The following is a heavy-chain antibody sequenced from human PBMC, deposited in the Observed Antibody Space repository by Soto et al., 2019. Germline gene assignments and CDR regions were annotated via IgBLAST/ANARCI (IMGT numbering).Heavy chain of an antibody. CDR3: ARQLRRYYFYY. CDR2: INHSGST. V-gene: IGHV4-34*01. Sequence: QVQLQQWGAGLLKPSETLSLTCAVYGGSFSGYYWSWIRQPPGKGLEWIGEINHSGSTNYNPSIKGRVAISVDASKNQFTLKLSYVTAADAAVYYCARQLRRYYFYYWGQGTLVTVSS. J-gene: IGHJ4*02. D-gene: IGHD4-17*01. CDR1: GGSFSGYY.